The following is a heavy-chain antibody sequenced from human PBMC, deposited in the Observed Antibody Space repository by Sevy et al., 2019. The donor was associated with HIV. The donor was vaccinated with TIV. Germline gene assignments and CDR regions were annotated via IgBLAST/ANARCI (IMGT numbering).Heavy chain of an antibody. CDR3: ARDSATLLWFGELFEDTYYYYGMDV. CDR2: ISSSSSYI. Sequence: GGSLRLSCAASGFTFSSYSMNWVRQAPGKGLEWVSSISSSSSYIYYADSVKGRLTISRDNAKNSLYLQMNSLRAEDTAVYYCARDSATLLWFGELFEDTYYYYGMDVWGQGTTVTVSS. CDR1: GFTFSSYS. D-gene: IGHD3-10*01. V-gene: IGHV3-21*01. J-gene: IGHJ6*02.